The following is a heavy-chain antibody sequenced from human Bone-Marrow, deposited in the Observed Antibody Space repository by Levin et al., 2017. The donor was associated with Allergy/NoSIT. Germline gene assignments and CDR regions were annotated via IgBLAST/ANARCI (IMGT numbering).Heavy chain of an antibody. D-gene: IGHD3-10*01. Sequence: GESLKISFTASGYTFSSYSMNWVRQAPGKGLEWVSSIGSGPTYKNYADSVKGRFTISRDNAENSLYLQMDSLSAEDTAVYYCARDQGFVRGVMIPSYYYMDVWGKGTTVVVSS. CDR3: ARDQGFVRGVMIPSYYYMDV. J-gene: IGHJ6*03. CDR2: IGSGPTYK. CDR1: GYTFSSYS. V-gene: IGHV3-21*01.